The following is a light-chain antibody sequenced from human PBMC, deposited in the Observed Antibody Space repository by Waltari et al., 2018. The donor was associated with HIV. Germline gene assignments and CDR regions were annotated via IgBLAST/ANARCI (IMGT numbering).Light chain of an antibody. CDR1: QGINTW. Sequence: DIQMTQSPSSVSASVGDIVPITCRASQGINTWLAWYQQKPGRAPKLLIYAASTLPRGVPSRFSGSGSGTDFTLTISSLQPEDFATYYCQQANSFPLTFGGGTKVEMK. CDR3: QQANSFPLT. CDR2: AAS. J-gene: IGKJ4*01. V-gene: IGKV1-12*01.